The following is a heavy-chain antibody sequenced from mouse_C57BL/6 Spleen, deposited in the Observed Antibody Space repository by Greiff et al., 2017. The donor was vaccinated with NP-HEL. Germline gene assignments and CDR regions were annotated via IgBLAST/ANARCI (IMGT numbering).Heavy chain of an antibody. J-gene: IGHJ4*01. CDR3: AIFYYYGSGYHYAMDY. Sequence: VQLQQPGAELVKPGASVKLSCKASGYTFTSYWMHWVKQRPGRGLEWIGRIDPNSGGTKYNEKFKSKATLTVDKPSSTAYMQLSSLTSEDSAVYYCAIFYYYGSGYHYAMDYWGQGTSVTVSS. D-gene: IGHD1-1*01. CDR2: IDPNSGGT. CDR1: GYTFTSYW. V-gene: IGHV1-72*01.